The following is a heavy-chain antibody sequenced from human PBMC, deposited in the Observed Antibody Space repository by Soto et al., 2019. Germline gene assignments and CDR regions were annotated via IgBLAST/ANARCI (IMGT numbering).Heavy chain of an antibody. J-gene: IGHJ6*02. CDR2: IYTSGST. V-gene: IGHV4-4*07. CDR3: AREWAYDFWSGYPRHYYYYGMDV. Sequence: SETLSLTCTVSGGSISSYYWSWIRQPAGKGLEWIGRIYTSGSTNYNPSLKSRVTMSVDTSKNQFSLKLSSVTAADTAVYYCAREWAYDFWSGYPRHYYYYGMDVWGQGTTVTVPS. D-gene: IGHD3-3*01. CDR1: GGSISSYY.